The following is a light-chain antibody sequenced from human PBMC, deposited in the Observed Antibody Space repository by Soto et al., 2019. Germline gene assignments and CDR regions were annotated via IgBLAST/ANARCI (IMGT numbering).Light chain of an antibody. Sequence: NFMLTQPHSVSESPGKTVTISCTRSGGSIASNYVQWYQQRPGGSPTTVIFEDNQRPSGVPDRFSGSIDSSSNSASLTISGLKTEDEADYYCQSYDSDSVVFGGGTKLTVL. CDR3: QSYDSDSVV. V-gene: IGLV6-57*01. J-gene: IGLJ2*01. CDR1: GGSIASNY. CDR2: EDN.